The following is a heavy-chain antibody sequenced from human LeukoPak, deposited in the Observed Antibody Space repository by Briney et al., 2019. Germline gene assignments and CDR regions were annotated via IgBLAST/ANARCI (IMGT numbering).Heavy chain of an antibody. CDR1: GGSISSSSYY. V-gene: IGHV4-39*07. Sequence: PSETLSLTCTVSGGSISSSSYYWGWIRQPPGKGLEWIGSIYYSGSTYYNPSLKSQVTISVDTSKNQFSLKLSSVTAADTAVYYCARDPGYFSAFDFWGQGTMVTVSS. D-gene: IGHD6-13*01. CDR2: IYYSGST. J-gene: IGHJ3*01. CDR3: ARDPGYFSAFDF.